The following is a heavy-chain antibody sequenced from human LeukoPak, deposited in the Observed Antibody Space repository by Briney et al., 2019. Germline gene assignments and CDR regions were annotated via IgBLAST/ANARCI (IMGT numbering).Heavy chain of an antibody. D-gene: IGHD3-10*01. CDR1: GYTFTGYY. CDR2: INPTSGGT. CDR3: ARDGSGSGP. V-gene: IGHV1-2*02. Sequence: ASVKVSCKASGYTFTGYYLHWVRQAPGQGLEWMGWINPTSGGTNYAQKFQDRVTMTRDTSISTAYMELRSLRSDDTAVYYCARDGSGSGPWGQGTLVTVSS. J-gene: IGHJ5*02.